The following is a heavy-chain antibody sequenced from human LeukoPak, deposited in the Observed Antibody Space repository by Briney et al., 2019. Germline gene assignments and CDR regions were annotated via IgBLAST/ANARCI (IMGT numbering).Heavy chain of an antibody. D-gene: IGHD3-22*01. CDR2: IYYSGST. Sequence: SETLSLTCTVSGGSISSYYWSWIRQPPGKGLEWIGYIYYSGSTNYNPSLKSRVTISVDTSKNQFSLKLSSVTAADTAAYYCAREVGYYDSSGFFDYWGQGTLVTVSS. CDR3: AREVGYYDSSGFFDY. CDR1: GGSISSYY. V-gene: IGHV4-59*01. J-gene: IGHJ4*02.